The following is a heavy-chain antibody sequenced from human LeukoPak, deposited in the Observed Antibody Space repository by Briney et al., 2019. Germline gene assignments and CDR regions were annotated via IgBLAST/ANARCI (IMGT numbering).Heavy chain of an antibody. Sequence: PGGSLRLSCAASGFTFSSYGMHWVRQAPGKGLEWVAFIRYDGSNKYYADSVKVRFTISRDNAKNSLYLQMSSLRAEDTAVYYCARDPDDSSGYRYWGQGTLVTVSS. CDR3: ARDPDDSSGYRY. J-gene: IGHJ4*02. CDR1: GFTFSSYG. V-gene: IGHV3-30*02. CDR2: IRYDGSNK. D-gene: IGHD3-22*01.